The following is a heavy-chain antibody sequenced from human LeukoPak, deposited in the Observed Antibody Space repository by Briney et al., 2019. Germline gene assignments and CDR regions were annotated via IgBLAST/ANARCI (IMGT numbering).Heavy chain of an antibody. CDR2: IYYSGST. CDR3: ARRASGFDAFDI. Sequence: SETLSLTCTVSGGSINNYYWSWIRQPPGKGLEWIGYIYYSGSTNYNPSLQSRVTISVDTSKNQFSLKLSSVTAADTAVYYCARRASGFDAFDIWGQGTMVTVSS. V-gene: IGHV4-59*01. D-gene: IGHD3-22*01. J-gene: IGHJ3*02. CDR1: GGSINNYY.